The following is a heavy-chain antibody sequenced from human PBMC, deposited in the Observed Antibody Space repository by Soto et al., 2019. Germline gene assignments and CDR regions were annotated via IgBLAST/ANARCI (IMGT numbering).Heavy chain of an antibody. J-gene: IGHJ4*02. CDR2: ISYDGSNK. CDR1: GFTFSSYG. Sequence: QVQLVESGGGVVQPGRSLRLSCAASGFTFSSYGMHWVRQAPGKGLEWVAVISYDGSNKYYADPVKGRFTISRDNSKNTLYLQMTSLRAEDTAVYYCATSGRNDGGNSLLSHYWGQGTLVTVSS. V-gene: IGHV3-30*03. D-gene: IGHD1-1*01. CDR3: ATSGRNDGGNSLLSHY.